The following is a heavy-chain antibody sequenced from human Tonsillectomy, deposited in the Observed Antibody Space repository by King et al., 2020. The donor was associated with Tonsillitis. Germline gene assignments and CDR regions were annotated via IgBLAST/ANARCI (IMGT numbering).Heavy chain of an antibody. D-gene: IGHD1-26*01. V-gene: IGHV3-30*18. CDR3: AKALGSYYEDYSYGMDV. CDR2: ISYDESDK. CDR1: GFIFSSYG. J-gene: IGHJ6*02. Sequence: VQLVESGGGVVQPGRSLRLSCAASGFIFSSYGMHWVRQAPGKGLEWVTFISYDESDKYYADSVKGRFTISRDNSKNTLYLQMISLRAEDSAVYYCAKALGSYYEDYSYGMDVWGQGTTVTVSS.